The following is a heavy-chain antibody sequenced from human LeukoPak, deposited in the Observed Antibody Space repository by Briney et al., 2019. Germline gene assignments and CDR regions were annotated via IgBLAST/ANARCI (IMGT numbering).Heavy chain of an antibody. J-gene: IGHJ6*02. CDR3: ARGCSSTSCYATDYYGMDV. CDR1: GFTFSSYS. CDR2: ISSSSSYI. V-gene: IGHV3-21*01. Sequence: PGGSLRLSCAASGFTFSSYSMNWVRQAPGKGLEWVSTISSSSSYIYYADSVKGRFTISRDNAKNSLYLQMNSLRAEDTAVYYCARGCSSTSCYATDYYGMDVWGQGTTVTVSS. D-gene: IGHD2-2*01.